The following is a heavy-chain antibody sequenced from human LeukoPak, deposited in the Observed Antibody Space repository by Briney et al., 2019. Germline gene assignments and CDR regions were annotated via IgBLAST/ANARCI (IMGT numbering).Heavy chain of an antibody. V-gene: IGHV3-74*03. Sequence: PGGSLRLSCVASGFSLSDYWIYWVRQVPGKGLVWVSRISGDGTGIKYADSVKGRFTISKDGAKNTVYLQMNSPRPEDSAVYYCARDRDFRIDSWAQGTLVTVSS. J-gene: IGHJ4*02. CDR2: ISGDGTGI. D-gene: IGHD3-3*01. CDR1: GFSLSDYW. CDR3: ARDRDFRIDS.